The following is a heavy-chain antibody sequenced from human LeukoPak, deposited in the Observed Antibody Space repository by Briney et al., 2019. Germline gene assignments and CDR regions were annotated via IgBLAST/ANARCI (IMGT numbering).Heavy chain of an antibody. CDR2: IYFSGST. CDR3: ARSGGLWLLTYYFDY. D-gene: IGHD3-22*01. CDR1: GGSISSSYY. Sequence: SETLSLTCTVSGGSISSSYYWGWIRQPPGKGLEWIGSIYFSGSTYYNPSLKSRVTISVDTSKNQFSLKLSSVTAADTAVYFCARSGGLWLLTYYFDYWGQGTLVTVSS. J-gene: IGHJ4*02. V-gene: IGHV4-39*07.